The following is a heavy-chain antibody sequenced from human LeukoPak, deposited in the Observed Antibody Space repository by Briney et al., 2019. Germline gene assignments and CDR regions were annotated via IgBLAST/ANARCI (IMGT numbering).Heavy chain of an antibody. CDR3: TKDPNGDYVGAFDP. D-gene: IGHD4-17*01. V-gene: IGHV3-23*01. Sequence: GRSLRLSCAASGFTFSSFAMTWVRQAPGKALEWVSSITGNHGATYNIDSVEGRFTISRDNSQNTLYLQMNSLRAEDTAVYYCTKDPNGDYVGAFDPWGQGTLVTVSS. CDR1: GFTFSSFA. J-gene: IGHJ5*02. CDR2: ITGNHGAT.